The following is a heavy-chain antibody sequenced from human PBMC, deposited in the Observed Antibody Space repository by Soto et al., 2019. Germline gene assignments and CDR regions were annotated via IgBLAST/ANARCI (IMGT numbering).Heavy chain of an antibody. CDR2: MNPNSGNT. D-gene: IGHD2-15*01. CDR3: ARSPVVVVAATVWFDP. CDR1: GYTFTSYD. V-gene: IGHV1-8*01. J-gene: IGHJ5*02. Sequence: QVQLVQSGAEVKKPGASVKVSCKASGYTFTSYDINWVRQATGQGLEWMGWMNPNSGNTGYAQKFQGRVTMTRNTSISTADMELSSVRSEDTAVYYCARSPVVVVAATVWFDPWGQRTLVTVSS.